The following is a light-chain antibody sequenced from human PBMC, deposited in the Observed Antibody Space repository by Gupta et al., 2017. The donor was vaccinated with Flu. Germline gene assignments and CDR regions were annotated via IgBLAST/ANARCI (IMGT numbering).Light chain of an antibody. V-gene: IGLV1-44*01. J-gene: IGLJ2*01. CDR3: AAWDDSLNGVV. Sequence: QSVLTPPPSASGTPGQRVTISCSGSSPNIRSNTVNWYQQLPGTAPKLLIYSNNQRPSGVPDRFSGSKSGTSASLAISGLQSEDEADYYCAAWDDSLNGVVFGGGTKLTVL. CDR1: SPNIRSNT. CDR2: SNN.